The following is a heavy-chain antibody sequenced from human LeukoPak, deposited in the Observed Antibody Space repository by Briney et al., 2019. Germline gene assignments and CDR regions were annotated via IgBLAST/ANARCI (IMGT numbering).Heavy chain of an antibody. V-gene: IGHV1-69*05. D-gene: IGHD6-13*01. CDR1: GGTFSSYA. CDR3: ALTVSSSWYGYFQH. CDR2: IIPIFGTA. Sequence: SVKVSCKASGGTFSSYAISWVRQAPGQGLEWMGRIIPIFGTANYAQKFQGRVTITTDESTSTAYMELSSLRSEDTAVYYCALTVSSSWYGYFQHWGQGTLVAVSS. J-gene: IGHJ1*01.